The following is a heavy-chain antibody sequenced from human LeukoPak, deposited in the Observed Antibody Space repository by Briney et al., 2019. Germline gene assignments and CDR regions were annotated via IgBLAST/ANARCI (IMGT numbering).Heavy chain of an antibody. J-gene: IGHJ4*02. V-gene: IGHV3-23*01. Sequence: GGSLRLSCAASGFTFSSHAMSWVRQAPGEGLEWVSGISGSGDSTNYADSVKGRFTISRDKSKNTLYLQMNSLRAEDTAVYYCTRGWDQLLSPFDYWGQGTLVTVSS. CDR2: ISGSGDST. CDR3: TRGWDQLLSPFDY. D-gene: IGHD2-2*01. CDR1: GFTFSSHA.